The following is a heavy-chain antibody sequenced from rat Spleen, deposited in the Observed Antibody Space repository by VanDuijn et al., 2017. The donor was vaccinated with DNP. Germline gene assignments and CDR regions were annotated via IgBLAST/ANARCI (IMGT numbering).Heavy chain of an antibody. J-gene: IGHJ3*01. CDR3: ARHGYYNARDWFAY. V-gene: IGHV5-25*01. D-gene: IGHD1-1*01. CDR2: ITRSGGSP. Sequence: EVQLVESGGGLVQPGRSMKLSCAASGFTFSHYYMAWIRQVPGKGLEWVASITRSGGSPFYPDSVKDRFTISRDNAKSSLYLQMNSLKSEDTATYYCARHGYYNARDWFAYWGQGTLVTVSS. CDR1: GFTFSHYY.